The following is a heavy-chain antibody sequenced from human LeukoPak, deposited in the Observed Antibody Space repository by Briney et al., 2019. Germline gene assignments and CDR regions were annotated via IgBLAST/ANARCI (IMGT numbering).Heavy chain of an antibody. CDR3: ARQAYCGGDCSANFDY. D-gene: IGHD2-21*02. J-gene: IGHJ4*02. Sequence: GESLKISCQASGYSFTSSWIGWARQVPGKGLEWMAIINPGDSDARYSPSFQGQVTISADKSINTAYLQWSSLKASDTAMYYCARQAYCGGDCSANFDYWGQGTLVTVSS. CDR1: GYSFTSSW. V-gene: IGHV5-51*01. CDR2: INPGDSDA.